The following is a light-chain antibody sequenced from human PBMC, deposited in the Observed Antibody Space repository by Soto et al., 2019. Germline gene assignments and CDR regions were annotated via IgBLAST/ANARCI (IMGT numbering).Light chain of an antibody. J-gene: IGLJ2*01. Sequence: SVLTQPPSVSGAPGQRVTISCTGSSSNIGAGYDVHWYQQLPGTAPKLLIYDNSNRPSGVPDRFSGSKSGTSASLAITGLQAEYEADYYYQSYDNTLSGSVVFGGGTKLTVL. CDR3: QSYDNTLSGSVV. CDR1: SSNIGAGYD. V-gene: IGLV1-40*01. CDR2: DNS.